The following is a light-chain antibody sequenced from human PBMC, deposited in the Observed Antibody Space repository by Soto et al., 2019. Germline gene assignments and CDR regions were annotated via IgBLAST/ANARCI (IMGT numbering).Light chain of an antibody. Sequence: QSALTQPASVSGSPGQSITISCTGTSSDVGGYNYVSWYQHHPGKAPKLMIYEVSNRPSGVSNRFSGSKSGNTASLTISGLQAEDAADYYCSSYSRISTHFVFGTGTKVTV. CDR3: SSYSRISTHFV. CDR2: EVS. V-gene: IGLV2-14*01. CDR1: SSDVGGYNY. J-gene: IGLJ1*01.